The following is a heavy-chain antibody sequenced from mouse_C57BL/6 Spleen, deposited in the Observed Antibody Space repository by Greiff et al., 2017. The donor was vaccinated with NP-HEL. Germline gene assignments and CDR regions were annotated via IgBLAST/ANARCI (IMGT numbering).Heavy chain of an antibody. V-gene: IGHV5-4*01. CDR1: GFTFSSYA. CDR3: ANHYDYAWYFDV. CDR2: ISDGGSYT. J-gene: IGHJ1*03. D-gene: IGHD2-4*01. Sequence: EVQGVESGGGLVKPGGSLKLSCAASGFTFSSYAMSWVRQTPEKRLEWVATISDGGSYTYYPDNVKGRFTISRDNAKNNLYLQMSHLKSEDTAMYYCANHYDYAWYFDVWGTGTTVTVSS.